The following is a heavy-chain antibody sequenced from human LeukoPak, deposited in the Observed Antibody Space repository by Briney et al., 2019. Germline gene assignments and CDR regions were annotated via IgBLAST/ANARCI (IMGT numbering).Heavy chain of an antibody. CDR2: INPNSGGT. V-gene: IGHV1-2*02. D-gene: IGHD6-19*01. CDR3: TTTGRMYCSGITCSKSDP. J-gene: IGHJ5*02. Sequence: ASVKVSCKASAFTFSGYYIQWVRQPPGQGLEWVGWINPNSGGTTYAQKFQGRGTMTRDTSITKVYMDLTRLRSDETAVYYCTTTGRMYCSGITCSKSDPWGQGHLVTVSS. CDR1: AFTFSGYY.